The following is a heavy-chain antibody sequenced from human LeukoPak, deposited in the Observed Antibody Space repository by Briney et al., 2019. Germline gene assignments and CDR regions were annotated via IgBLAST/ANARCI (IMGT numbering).Heavy chain of an antibody. D-gene: IGHD3-10*01. V-gene: IGHV4-59*01. CDR3: AREQLSITMVRGVHFDY. CDR1: GGSISSYY. CDR2: IYYSGST. J-gene: IGHJ4*02. Sequence: SETLSLTCTVSGGSISSYYWSWIRQPPGKGLEWIGYIYYSGSTNYNPSLKSRVTISVDTSKNQFSLKLSSVTAADTAVYYCAREQLSITMVRGVHFDYWGQGTLVTVSS.